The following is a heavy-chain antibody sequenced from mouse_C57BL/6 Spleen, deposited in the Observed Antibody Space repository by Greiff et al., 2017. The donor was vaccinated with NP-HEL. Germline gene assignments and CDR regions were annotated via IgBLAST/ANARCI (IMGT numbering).Heavy chain of an antibody. CDR1: GYTFTSYW. CDR2: IDPSDSDT. V-gene: IGHV1-52*01. Sequence: QVQLQQPGAELVRPGSSVKLSCKASGYTFTSYWMHWVKQRPIQGLEWIGNIDPSDSDTHYNQKFKDKATLTVDKSSSTAYMQLSSLTSEDSAVYYCAREGLGYGSSFDYWGQGTTLTVSS. J-gene: IGHJ2*01. D-gene: IGHD1-1*01. CDR3: AREGLGYGSSFDY.